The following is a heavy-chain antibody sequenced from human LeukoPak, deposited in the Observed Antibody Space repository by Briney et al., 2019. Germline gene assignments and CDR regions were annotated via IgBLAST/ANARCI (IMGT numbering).Heavy chain of an antibody. CDR1: GFTFSSYG. CDR3: AKDRPFVVVVAATPPLFDY. D-gene: IGHD2-15*01. V-gene: IGHV3-30*18. CDR2: ISYDGSNK. J-gene: IGHJ4*02. Sequence: PGRSLRLSCAASGFTFSSYGMHWVRQAAGKGLEWVAVISYDGSNKYYADSVKGRFTISRDNSKNTLYLQMNSLRAEDTAVYYCAKDRPFVVVVAATPPLFDYWGQGTLVTVSS.